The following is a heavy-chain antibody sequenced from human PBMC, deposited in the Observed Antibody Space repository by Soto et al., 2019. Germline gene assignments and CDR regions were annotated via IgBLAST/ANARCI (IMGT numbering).Heavy chain of an antibody. Sequence: SETLSLTCTVSGGSIISYYWSWSRQPPGKGLEWIGYIYYSGSTNYNPSLKSRVTISVDTSKNQFSLKLSSVTAADTAVYYCARGVGRYSSSWRTYYYYGMDVWGQGTTVTVSS. D-gene: IGHD6-13*01. CDR3: ARGVGRYSSSWRTYYYYGMDV. CDR2: IYYSGST. V-gene: IGHV4-59*01. J-gene: IGHJ6*02. CDR1: GGSIISYY.